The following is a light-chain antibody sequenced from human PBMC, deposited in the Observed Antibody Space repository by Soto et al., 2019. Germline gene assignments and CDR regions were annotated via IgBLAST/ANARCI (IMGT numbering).Light chain of an antibody. V-gene: IGKV3-11*01. J-gene: IGKJ2*01. Sequence: EIVLTQFRATLSLSPGERATLSCRASQSVSSYLAWYQQKPGQAPRLLIYDISNRATGIPARFIGSGSGTDFTLTISSLEPEDSAVYYCQQRNAWPRNTFGQGTKLEI. CDR1: QSVSSY. CDR3: QQRNAWPRNT. CDR2: DIS.